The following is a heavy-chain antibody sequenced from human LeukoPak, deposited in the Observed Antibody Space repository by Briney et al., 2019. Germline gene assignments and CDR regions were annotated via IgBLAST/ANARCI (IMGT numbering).Heavy chain of an antibody. CDR2: INSDGSSA. J-gene: IGHJ4*02. V-gene: IGHV3-74*01. CDR1: GFTFNNYW. Sequence: GGSLRLSCAASGFTFNNYWMHWVRQAPGKGLVWVSGINSDGSSATYADSVKGRFTISRDNAKNTLYLEMNSLRAEDMAVYHCAIGVVITTAFDNWGQGTLVTVSS. D-gene: IGHD3-22*01. CDR3: AIGVVITTAFDN.